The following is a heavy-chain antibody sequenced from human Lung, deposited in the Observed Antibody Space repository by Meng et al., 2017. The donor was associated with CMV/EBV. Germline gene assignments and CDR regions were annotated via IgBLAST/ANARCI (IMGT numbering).Heavy chain of an antibody. Sequence: SVKVSCKASGDMFSTYAITWVRQAPGQGLEWMGELIPILNAPNYAQKFQGRVRITADKSTTTAYMKLSSLRSDDTAVYYCARALREYSSSSSDSWGQGTLVTVSS. D-gene: IGHD6-6*01. CDR2: LIPILNAP. CDR3: ARALREYSSSSSDS. CDR1: GDMFSTYA. V-gene: IGHV1-69*10. J-gene: IGHJ4*02.